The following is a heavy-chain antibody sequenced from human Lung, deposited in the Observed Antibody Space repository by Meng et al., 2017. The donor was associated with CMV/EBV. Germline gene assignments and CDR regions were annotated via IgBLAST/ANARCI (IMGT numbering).Heavy chain of an antibody. CDR2: IYYTGST. D-gene: IGHD5-12*01. J-gene: IGHJ6*02. CDR1: GGSISGYY. V-gene: IGHV4-59*01. CDR3: ARATGGNGLVAYYYYGLDV. Sequence: SETLSLXCAVSGGSISGYYWSWIRQPPGKGLEWIGYIYYTGSTNYNPSLKSRVTISLDTSKNQFSLKLRSVTAADTAVYYCARATGGNGLVAYYYYGLDVWGQGTTVXVSS.